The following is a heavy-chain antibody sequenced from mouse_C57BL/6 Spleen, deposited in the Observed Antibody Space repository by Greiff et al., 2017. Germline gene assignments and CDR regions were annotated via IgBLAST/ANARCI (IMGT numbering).Heavy chain of an antibody. D-gene: IGHD2-12*01. CDR1: GYAFTNYL. J-gene: IGHJ2*01. CDR3: ARWSYALFDY. V-gene: IGHV1-54*01. CDR2: LNPGSGGT. Sequence: QVQLQQSGAELVRPGTSVKVSCKASGYAFTNYLIEWVKQRPGQGLEWIGVLNPGSGGTNYNEKFKGKATLTADKSSSTAYMQLSSLTSEDSAVYFCARWSYALFDYWGQGTTLTVSS.